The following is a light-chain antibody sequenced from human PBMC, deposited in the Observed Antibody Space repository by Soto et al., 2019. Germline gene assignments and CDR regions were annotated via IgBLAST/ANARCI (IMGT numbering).Light chain of an antibody. CDR1: SGHSSYA. V-gene: IGLV4-69*01. Sequence: QPVLTQSPSASASLGASVKLTCTLSSGHSSYAIASHQQQPEKGPRYLMKLNSDGSHSRGDGIPDRFSGSSSGAERYLTISSLQSEDEADYYCQTWGTGIHVFGTGTKLTVL. CDR2: LNSDGSH. J-gene: IGLJ1*01. CDR3: QTWGTGIHV.